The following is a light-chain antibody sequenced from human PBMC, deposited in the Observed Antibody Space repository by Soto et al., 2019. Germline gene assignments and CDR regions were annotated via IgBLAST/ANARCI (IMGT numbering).Light chain of an antibody. Sequence: DIVMTQSPLSLPVTPGEPASISCRSSQSLLHSNGYNYLDWYLQKPGQSPQLLIYLGSNRASWVPDRFSGSGSGTDFTPKISRVEAEDVGVYYCMQALQTRTFGQGTKVDIK. CDR1: QSLLHSNGYNY. V-gene: IGKV2-28*01. CDR3: MQALQTRT. CDR2: LGS. J-gene: IGKJ1*01.